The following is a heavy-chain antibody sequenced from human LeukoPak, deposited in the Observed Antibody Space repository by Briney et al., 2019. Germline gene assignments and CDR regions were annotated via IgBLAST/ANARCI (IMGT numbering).Heavy chain of an antibody. D-gene: IGHD4-17*01. CDR2: IIPIFGTA. CDR1: GGTFSSYA. Sequence: VASVKVSCKASGGTFSSYAISWVRQAPGQGLEWMGGIIPIFGTANYGQKFQGRVTITADESTSTAYMELSSLRSEDTAVYYCARFSGHGDYFWFDPWGQGTLVTVSS. J-gene: IGHJ5*02. V-gene: IGHV1-69*01. CDR3: ARFSGHGDYFWFDP.